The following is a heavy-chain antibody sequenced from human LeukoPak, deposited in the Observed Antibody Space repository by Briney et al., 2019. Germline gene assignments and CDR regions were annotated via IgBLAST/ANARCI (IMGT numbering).Heavy chain of an antibody. CDR2: ISSSGSTI. Sequence: GGSLRLSCAASGFTFSSYEMNWVRQAPGKGLEWVSYISSSGSTIYYADSVKGRFTISRDNSKNALYLQMNRLRAEDTTVYYCASWEGSGSYYDYWGQGTLVTVSS. V-gene: IGHV3-48*03. CDR3: ASWEGSGSYYDY. D-gene: IGHD3-10*01. J-gene: IGHJ4*02. CDR1: GFTFSSYE.